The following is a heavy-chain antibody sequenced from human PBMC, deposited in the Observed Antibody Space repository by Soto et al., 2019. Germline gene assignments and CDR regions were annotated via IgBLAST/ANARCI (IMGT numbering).Heavy chain of an antibody. V-gene: IGHV1-18*01. CDR1: GYTFASYA. CDR3: ARDPPPPDY. J-gene: IGHJ4*02. CDR2: ISAYNGNT. Sequence: QVQMVQSGAEVKKPGASVKVSCKASGYTFASYAISWMRQAPGQGLEWMGWISAYNGNTNYAQKLQGRVTMTTDTSTSTANMELRSLRSDDTSVYYCARDPPPPDYWGQGTLVTVSS.